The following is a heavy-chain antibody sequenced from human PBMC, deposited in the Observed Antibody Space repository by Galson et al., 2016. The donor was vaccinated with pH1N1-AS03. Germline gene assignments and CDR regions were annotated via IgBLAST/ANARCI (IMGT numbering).Heavy chain of an antibody. J-gene: IGHJ6*02. CDR2: INTDSGVT. CDR3: ARDPRGPCTSATCPIAYYFGMDV. V-gene: IGHV1-2*04. Sequence: SVKVSCKASGYIFTGFYVHWVRQAPGQGLEWMGWINTDSGVTNYAQKFEAWVTMTRDTSVSTAYMELYGLKSDDTSVYYCARDPRGPCTSATCPIAYYFGMDVWGQGTTVIVSS. CDR1: GYIFTGFY. D-gene: IGHD2-2*01.